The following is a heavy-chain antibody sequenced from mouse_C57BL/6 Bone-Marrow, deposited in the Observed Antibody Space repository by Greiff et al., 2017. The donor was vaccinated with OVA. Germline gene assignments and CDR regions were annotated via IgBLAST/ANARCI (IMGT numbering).Heavy chain of an antibody. V-gene: IGHV1-64*01. D-gene: IGHD2-3*01. CDR1: GYTFTSYW. J-gene: IGHJ4*01. Sequence: QVQLQQPGAELVKPGASVKLSCKASGYTFTSYWMHWVKQRPGQGLEWIGMIHPNSGSTNYNEKFKSKATLTVDKSSSTAYMQLSSLTSEDSAVYYCARGGGLYDGYYDYAMDYWGQGTSVTVSS. CDR3: ARGGGLYDGYYDYAMDY. CDR2: IHPNSGST.